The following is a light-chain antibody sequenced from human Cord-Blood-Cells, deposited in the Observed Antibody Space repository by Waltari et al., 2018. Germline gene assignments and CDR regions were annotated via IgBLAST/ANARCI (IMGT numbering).Light chain of an antibody. Sequence: EIVMTPSPATPSVSPGASATLSCRASQSVSSNLAWYQQKPGQAPRLLIYGASTRATGIPARFSGSGSGTEFTLTISSLQSEDFAVYYCQQYNNWPFTFGPGTKVDIK. CDR3: QQYNNWPFT. CDR2: GAS. J-gene: IGKJ3*01. CDR1: QSVSSN. V-gene: IGKV3-15*01.